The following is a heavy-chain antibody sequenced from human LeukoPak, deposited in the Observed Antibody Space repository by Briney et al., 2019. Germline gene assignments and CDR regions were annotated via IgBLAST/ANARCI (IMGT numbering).Heavy chain of an antibody. CDR2: ISAYNGNT. CDR1: GYTFTSYG. Sequence: ASVKVSCKASGYTFTSYGISWVRQAPGQGLEWMGWISAYNGNTNYAQKLQGRVTMTTDTSTSTAYMELRSLRSDDTAVYYCARDLVPYYYDSRGFDNWGQGTLVTVSP. D-gene: IGHD3-22*01. CDR3: ARDLVPYYYDSRGFDN. J-gene: IGHJ4*02. V-gene: IGHV1-18*01.